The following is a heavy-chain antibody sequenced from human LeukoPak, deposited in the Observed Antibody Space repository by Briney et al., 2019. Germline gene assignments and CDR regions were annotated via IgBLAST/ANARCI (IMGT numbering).Heavy chain of an antibody. Sequence: ASVKVSCKASGYTFTGYYMHWVRQAPGQGLEWMGWINPNRGGTNYAQKLQARLPMTSDPFASPAHMELRSVRSDDAAVYHCARVQVRELLWFGGAPPVVPWGQGSLVSVCS. J-gene: IGHJ5*02. D-gene: IGHD3-10*01. V-gene: IGHV1-2*02. CDR2: INPNRGGT. CDR3: ARVQVRELLWFGGAPPVVP. CDR1: GYTFTGYY.